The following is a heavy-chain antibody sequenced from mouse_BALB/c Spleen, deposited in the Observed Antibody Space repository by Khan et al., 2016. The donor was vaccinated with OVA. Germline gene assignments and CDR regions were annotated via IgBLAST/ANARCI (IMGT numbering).Heavy chain of an antibody. V-gene: IGHV3-2*02. CDR3: ARTARIKY. D-gene: IGHD1-2*01. J-gene: IGHJ2*01. Sequence: EVKLEESGPGLVKPSQSLSLTCTVTGYSITSGYGWNWIRQFPGNKLEWMGYISSSGSTNYNPSLKSRLSITRDKSKNQFFLQLNSVTTEDTATYYCARTARIKYWGQGTTLTVSA. CDR2: ISSSGST. CDR1: GYSITSGYG.